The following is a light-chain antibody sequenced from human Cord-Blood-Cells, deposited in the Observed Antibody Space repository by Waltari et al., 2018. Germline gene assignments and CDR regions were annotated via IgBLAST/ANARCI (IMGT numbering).Light chain of an antibody. J-gene: IGLJ2*01. CDR3: QSYDSSNQV. V-gene: IGLV6-57*01. CDR2: EDN. Sequence: NFMLTQPHSVSASPGKTVTISCTRSSGTIASNYLPWYQQRPGRSPTTVIYEDNQRPSGVPDRFSGSIDSSSNSASLTISGLKTEDEADYYCQSYDSSNQVFGGGTKLTVL. CDR1: SGTIASNY.